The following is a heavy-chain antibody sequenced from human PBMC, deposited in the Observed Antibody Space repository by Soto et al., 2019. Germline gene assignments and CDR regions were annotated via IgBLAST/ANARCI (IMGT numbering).Heavy chain of an antibody. Sequence: SETLALTCADSGGSISSGGYSWSWIRQPPGKGLEWIGYIYHSGSTYYNPSLKSRVTISVDRSKNQFSLKLSSVTAADTAVYYCARAIAARPDYLDYWGQGTLVTVSS. CDR1: GGSISSGGYS. CDR3: ARAIAARPDYLDY. V-gene: IGHV4-30-2*01. CDR2: IYHSGST. D-gene: IGHD6-6*01. J-gene: IGHJ4*02.